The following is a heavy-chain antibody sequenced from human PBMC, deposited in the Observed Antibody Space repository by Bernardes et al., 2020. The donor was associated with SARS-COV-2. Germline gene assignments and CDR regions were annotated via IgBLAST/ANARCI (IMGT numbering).Heavy chain of an antibody. Sequence: GSLRLSCAASGFTFSSYGMFWVRQAPGKGLEWVSAISDSGGETFYADSMKGRFTISRDNSKNTLYLQMNSLRAEDTALYYCAKRRVIGNWYFDLWGRGTLVTVSS. CDR3: AKRRVIGNWYFDL. V-gene: IGHV3-23*01. D-gene: IGHD1-26*01. J-gene: IGHJ2*01. CDR1: GFTFSSYG. CDR2: ISDSGGET.